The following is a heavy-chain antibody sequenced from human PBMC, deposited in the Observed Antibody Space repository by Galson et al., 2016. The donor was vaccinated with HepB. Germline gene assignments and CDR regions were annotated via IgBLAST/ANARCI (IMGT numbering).Heavy chain of an antibody. D-gene: IGHD3-22*01. V-gene: IGHV3-53*01. Sequence: SLRLSCAASGFTVSTNYMTWVRQAPGKGLEWVSLIYSGGSTFYADSVKGRFTISRDHSKNTVYLPMNSLRAEDTAVYFCARDRYSYDSGGYYSNDAFDIWGQGTMVTVSS. CDR1: GFTVSTNY. CDR3: ARDRYSYDSGGYYSNDAFDI. CDR2: IYSGGST. J-gene: IGHJ3*02.